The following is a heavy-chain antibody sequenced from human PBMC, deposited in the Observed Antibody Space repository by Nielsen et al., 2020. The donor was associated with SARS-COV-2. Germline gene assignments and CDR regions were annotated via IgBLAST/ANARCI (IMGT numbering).Heavy chain of an antibody. CDR1: GFTFSSYA. CDR3: AKNDDTYYYGSGSYQYFDY. D-gene: IGHD3-10*01. V-gene: IGHV3-23*01. J-gene: IGHJ4*02. CDR2: IGGSGGGT. Sequence: GESLKISCVASGFTFSSYAISWVRQAPGKGLEWVSAIGGSGGGTYYADSVKGRFTISRDDSKSTLYLQMNSLRAEDTAVYYCAKNDDTYYYGSGSYQYFDYWGQGTLVTVSS.